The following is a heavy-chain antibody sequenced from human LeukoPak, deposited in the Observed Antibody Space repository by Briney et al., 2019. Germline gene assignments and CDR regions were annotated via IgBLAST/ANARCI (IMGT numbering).Heavy chain of an antibody. CDR1: GFTFSIYG. CDR3: TKEGLPSGSSWSAWFDP. Sequence: GGSLRLSCAASGFTFSIYGTHWVRQAPGKGLEWVAVIANDGKTTYYADSVKGRFTISRDNSKNTMYLQMNSLRAEDTAVYYCTKEGLPSGSSWSAWFDPWGQGTLVTVSS. J-gene: IGHJ5*02. D-gene: IGHD3-10*01. CDR2: IANDGKTT. V-gene: IGHV3-30*18.